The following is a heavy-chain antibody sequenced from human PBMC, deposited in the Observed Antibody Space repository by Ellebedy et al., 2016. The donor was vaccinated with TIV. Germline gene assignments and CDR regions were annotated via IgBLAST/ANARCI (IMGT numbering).Heavy chain of an antibody. J-gene: IGHJ6*03. V-gene: IGHV1-8*01. CDR1: GYTFSSYD. CDR2: MNLNSGNT. Sequence: AASVKVSCKASGYTFSSYDINWVRQAPGQGLEWMGWMNLNSGNTGYVKKLEGRVTLTRNTSISTAYMELSSLRSDDTAVYFCARSPMDVWGKGTTVTVSS. CDR3: ARSPMDV.